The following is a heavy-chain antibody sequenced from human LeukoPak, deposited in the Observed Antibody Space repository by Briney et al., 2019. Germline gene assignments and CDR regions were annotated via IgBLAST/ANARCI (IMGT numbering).Heavy chain of an antibody. J-gene: IGHJ2*01. D-gene: IGHD2-2*02. Sequence: SETLSLTCTVSGGSISSSSYYWGCIRQPPGKGLEWIGSIYYSGSTYYNPSLKSRVTISVDTSKNQFSLKLSSVTAADTAVHYCARAPEYRYWYFDLWGRGTLVTVSS. V-gene: IGHV4-39*07. CDR1: GGSISSSSYY. CDR2: IYYSGST. CDR3: ARAPEYRYWYFDL.